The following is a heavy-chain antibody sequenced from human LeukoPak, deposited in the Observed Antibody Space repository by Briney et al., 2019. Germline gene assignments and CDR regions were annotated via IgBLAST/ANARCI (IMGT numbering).Heavy chain of an antibody. Sequence: PGGSLRLSCAASGFTFSSYSMNWVRQAPGKGLEWVSSISSSSSYIYYADSVKGRFTISRDNAKNSLYLQMNSLRAEDTAVYYCARGRGLRSSGSSTPGQGYFDYWGQGTLVTVSS. D-gene: IGHD3-10*01. J-gene: IGHJ4*02. V-gene: IGHV3-21*01. CDR1: GFTFSSYS. CDR3: ARGRGLRSSGSSTPGQGYFDY. CDR2: ISSSSSYI.